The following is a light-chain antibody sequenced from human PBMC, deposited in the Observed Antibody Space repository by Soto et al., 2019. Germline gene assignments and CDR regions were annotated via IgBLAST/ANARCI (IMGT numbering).Light chain of an antibody. CDR2: DVS. J-gene: IGLJ1*01. CDR1: SSDVGGYNY. Sequence: QSVLTQPASVSGSPGQSITISCTGTSSDVGGYNYVSWYQQHPGKAPKLMIFDVSNRPSGVSNRFSGSKSGNTASLTISGLQAVDEADYYCSSYTSSSTLEVFGTGTKVTVL. CDR3: SSYTSSSTLEV. V-gene: IGLV2-14*03.